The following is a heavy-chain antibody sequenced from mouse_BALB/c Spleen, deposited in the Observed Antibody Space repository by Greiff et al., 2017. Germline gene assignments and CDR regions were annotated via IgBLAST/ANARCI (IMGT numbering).Heavy chain of an antibody. CDR2: IYPGDGDT. CDR1: GYTFTSYW. V-gene: IGHV1-87*01. J-gene: IGHJ2*01. Sequence: VQLQQSGAELARPGASVKLSCKASGYTFTSYWMQWVKQRPGQGLEWLGAIYPGDGDTRYTQKFKGKATLTADKSSSTAYMQLSSLASEDSAVYCCARDYGHDYWGQGTTLTVSS. D-gene: IGHD1-2*01. CDR3: ARDYGHDY.